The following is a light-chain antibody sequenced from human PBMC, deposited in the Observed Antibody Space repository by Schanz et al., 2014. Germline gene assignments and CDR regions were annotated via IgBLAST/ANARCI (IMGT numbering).Light chain of an antibody. CDR1: SSDIGGYNF. Sequence: QSALTQPPSASGSPGQSVTISCTGTSSDIGGYNFVSWYQQHPGEAPKLMMYEVTKRPSGVPDRFSGSKSGTSASLAITGLQAEDEADYYCQSYDSSLSGSVFGGGTKLTVL. CDR3: QSYDSSLSGSV. CDR2: EVT. J-gene: IGLJ3*02. V-gene: IGLV2-8*01.